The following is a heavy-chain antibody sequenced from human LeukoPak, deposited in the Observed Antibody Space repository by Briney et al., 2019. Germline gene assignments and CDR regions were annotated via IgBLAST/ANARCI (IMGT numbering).Heavy chain of an antibody. V-gene: IGHV4-59*08. CDR2: IYYSGST. CDR1: GGSISSYY. J-gene: IGHJ4*02. D-gene: IGHD1-26*01. CDR3: ARHFGSGSYPDFDY. Sequence: PSETLSLTCTVSGGSISSYYWSWIRQPPGKGLEWIGYIYYSGSTNYNPSLKSRVTISVDTSKNQFSLKLSSVTAADTAVYYCARHFGSGSYPDFDYWGQGTLVTVSS.